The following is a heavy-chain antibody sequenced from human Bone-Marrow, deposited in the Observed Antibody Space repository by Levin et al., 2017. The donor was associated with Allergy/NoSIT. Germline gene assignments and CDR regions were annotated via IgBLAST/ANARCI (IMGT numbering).Heavy chain of an antibody. D-gene: IGHD6-19*01. CDR1: GFSLSDGRMG. CDR2: IFSHDEK. V-gene: IGHV2-26*01. Sequence: KLSGPTLVKPTETLTLTCSVSGFSLSDGRMGVTWIRQPPGKALEWLAQIFSHDEKWYSTSLKSRLTISKDTSKSQVVLTMTNIDPDDSGTYYCGRKVYSTGWFGSYDFWGQGTQVTVSS. CDR3: GRKVYSTGWFGSYDF. J-gene: IGHJ4*02.